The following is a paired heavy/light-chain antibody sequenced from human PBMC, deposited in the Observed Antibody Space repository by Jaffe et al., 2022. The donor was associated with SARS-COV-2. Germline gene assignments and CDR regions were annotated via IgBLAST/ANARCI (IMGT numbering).Light chain of an antibody. CDR1: SSNIGRNT. CDR2: SNS. J-gene: IGLJ2*01. V-gene: IGLV1-44*01. CDR3: ASWDDSLNAPV. Sequence: QSVLTQPPSASGTPGQRVTISCSGGSSNIGRNTVIWYQQLPGTAPKLLIYSNSARPSGVPDRFSGSQSGTSASLALSGLQSEDEADYYCASWDDSLNAPVFGGGTKLTVL.
Heavy chain of an antibody. CDR1: GGSISTYY. CDR2: MSNSGIT. V-gene: IGHV4-59*01. J-gene: IGHJ5*02. CDR3: ARGEVFTIVRGVSGWFDP. Sequence: QVQLQQSGPGLVRPSETLSLTCTVSGGSISTYYWSWIRQPPGKGLEWIGYMSNSGITNYNPSLKSRLTMSVDTSKNQFSLRLSSLTAADTAVYFCARGEVFTIVRGVSGWFDPWGPGTLVTVSS. D-gene: IGHD3-10*01.